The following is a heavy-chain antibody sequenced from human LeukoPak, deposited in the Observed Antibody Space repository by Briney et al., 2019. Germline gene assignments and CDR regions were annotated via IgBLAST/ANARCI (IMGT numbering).Heavy chain of an antibody. Sequence: GGSLRLSCAASGFTFSSYWMSWFRQAPGKGLEWVANIKQDGSQKFSVDSVKGRFTISRDNAKNSLYLQMNSLRVEDAAVYYCARDWFDGDYDRFDYWGQGTLVTVSS. CDR2: IKQDGSQK. V-gene: IGHV3-7*03. J-gene: IGHJ4*02. D-gene: IGHD4-17*01. CDR3: ARDWFDGDYDRFDY. CDR1: GFTFSSYW.